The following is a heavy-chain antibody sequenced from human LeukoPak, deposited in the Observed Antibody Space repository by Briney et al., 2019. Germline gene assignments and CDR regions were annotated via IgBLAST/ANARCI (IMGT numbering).Heavy chain of an antibody. Sequence: GASVKVSCKASGGTFSSYAISWVRQAPGQGLEWVGGIIPIFGTANYAQKFQGRVTITADESTSTAYIELSSLRSEDTAVYYCARGKTYGDYFFDYWGQGTLVTVSS. D-gene: IGHD4-17*01. CDR3: ARGKTYGDYFFDY. J-gene: IGHJ4*02. CDR2: IIPIFGTA. CDR1: GGTFSSYA. V-gene: IGHV1-69*13.